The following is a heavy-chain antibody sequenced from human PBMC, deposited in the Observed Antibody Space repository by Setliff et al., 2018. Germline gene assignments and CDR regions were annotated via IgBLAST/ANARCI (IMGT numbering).Heavy chain of an antibody. J-gene: IGHJ4*02. CDR2: MNPNSGNT. D-gene: IGHD3-3*01. CDR1: GYTFTSYD. CDR3: ARAQSWSGGPYYFDN. Sequence: ASVKVSCKASGYTFTSYDISWVRQATGQGLEWMGWMNPNSGNTGYAQKFQGRVTMTRNTSISTAYMDLSSLRFEDTAVYYCARAQSWSGGPYYFDNWGQGTLVTVS. V-gene: IGHV1-8*02.